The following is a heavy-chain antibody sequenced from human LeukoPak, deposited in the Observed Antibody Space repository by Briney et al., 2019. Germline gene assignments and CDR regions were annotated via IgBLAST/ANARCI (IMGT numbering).Heavy chain of an antibody. J-gene: IGHJ4*02. CDR3: ARAKLRATVIGFDY. Sequence: KPSETLSLTCAVYGGSFSGYYWSWIRQPPGKGLEWIGEINHSGSTNYNPSLKSRVTISVDTSKNQFSLKLSSVTAADTAVYYCARAKLRATVIGFDYWGQGTLVTVSS. CDR2: INHSGST. CDR1: GGSFSGYY. V-gene: IGHV4-34*01. D-gene: IGHD4-17*01.